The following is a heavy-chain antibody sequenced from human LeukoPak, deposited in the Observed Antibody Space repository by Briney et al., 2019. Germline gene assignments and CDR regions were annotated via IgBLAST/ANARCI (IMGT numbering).Heavy chain of an antibody. D-gene: IGHD2-2*01. V-gene: IGHV3-23*01. CDR1: GFTFSSYA. CDR3: ANQRVCSSTSCYDYYYYGMDV. Sequence: PGGSLRLSCAASGFTFSSYAMSWVRQAPGKGQEWVSAISGSGGSTYYADSVKGRFTISRDNSKNTLYLRMNSLRAEDTAVYYCANQRVCSSTSCYDYYYYGMDVWGQGTTVTVSS. J-gene: IGHJ6*02. CDR2: ISGSGGST.